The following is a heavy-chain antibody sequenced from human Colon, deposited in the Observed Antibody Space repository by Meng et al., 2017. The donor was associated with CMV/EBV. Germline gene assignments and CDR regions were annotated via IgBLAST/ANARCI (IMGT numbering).Heavy chain of an antibody. CDR1: GFTFTTFW. CDR3: VRYENLQLGMDV. J-gene: IGHJ6*02. Sequence: GESLKISCAASGFTFTTFWMTWVRQAPGKGLEWVANKKEDGSGQWYEDSVKGRFIISRDNAKKSVYLQMNSLRAGDTAVYYCVRYENLQLGMDVWGHGTRVTVSS. D-gene: IGHD1-1*01. CDR2: KKEDGSGQ. V-gene: IGHV3-7*01.